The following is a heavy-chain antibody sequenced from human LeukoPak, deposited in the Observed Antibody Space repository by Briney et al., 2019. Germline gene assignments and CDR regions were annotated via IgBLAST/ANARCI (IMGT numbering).Heavy chain of an antibody. CDR3: AREHSSSFFDY. Sequence: SETLSLTCAVYGGSFSGYYWSWIRQPPGKGLEWIGEINHSGSTNYNPSLKSRVTISVDTSKNQFSLKLSSVTAADTAVYYCAREHSSSFFDYWGQGTLVTVSS. J-gene: IGHJ4*02. CDR1: GGSFSGYY. V-gene: IGHV4-34*01. D-gene: IGHD6-13*01. CDR2: INHSGST.